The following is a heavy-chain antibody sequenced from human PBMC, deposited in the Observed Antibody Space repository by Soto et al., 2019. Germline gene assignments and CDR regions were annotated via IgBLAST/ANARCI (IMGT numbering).Heavy chain of an antibody. CDR2: IYHSGST. V-gene: IGHV4-4*02. CDR1: GGSISSSNW. J-gene: IGHJ4*02. CDR3: ARLTQSSSWYFDY. Sequence: SETLSLTCAVSGGSISSSNWWSWVRQPPGKGLEWIGEIYHSGSTNYNPSLKSRVTISVDKSKNQFSLKLSSVTAADTAVYYCARLTQSSSWYFDYWGQGTLVTVSS. D-gene: IGHD6-13*01.